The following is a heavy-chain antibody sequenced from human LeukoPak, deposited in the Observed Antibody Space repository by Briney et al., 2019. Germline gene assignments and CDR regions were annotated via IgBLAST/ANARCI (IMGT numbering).Heavy chain of an antibody. CDR2: ISSDGSST. V-gene: IGHV3-74*01. CDR1: GFTICSDW. D-gene: IGHD3-3*01. J-gene: IGHJ6*02. CDR3: ARESFYDFWSGYYQSAMDV. Sequence: GGSLRLSCAASGFTICSDWMHWVRQSPGKGLVWVSRISSDGSSTNYEDSVKGRFTISRDNAKNTLYLQMNSLRAEDTAVYYCARESFYDFWSGYYQSAMDVWGQGTTVTVSS.